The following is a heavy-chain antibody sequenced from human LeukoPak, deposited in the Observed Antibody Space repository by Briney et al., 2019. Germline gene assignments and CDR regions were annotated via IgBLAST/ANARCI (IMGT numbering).Heavy chain of an antibody. V-gene: IGHV1-46*01. D-gene: IGHD1-7*01. CDR3: ASGNWNYGRPTFFYYMDV. CDR1: GYTFTSYH. Sequence: ASVKVSCKASGYTFTSYHMHWVRQAPGQGLEWMGIINPSDGTTNYAQKFRGRVTMTRDMSTSTVYMELSSLRSEDTAVYYCASGNWNYGRPTFFYYMDVWGKGTTVTISS. J-gene: IGHJ6*03. CDR2: INPSDGTT.